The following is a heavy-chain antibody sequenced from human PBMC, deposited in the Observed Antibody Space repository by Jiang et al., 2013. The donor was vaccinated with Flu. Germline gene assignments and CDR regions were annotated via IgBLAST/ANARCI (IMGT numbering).Heavy chain of an antibody. Sequence: FTVSSNYMSWVRQAPGKGLEWVSVIYSGGSTYYADSVKGRFTISRDNSKNTLYLQMNSLRAEDTAVYYCARGPRAASIAAAGYWYFDLWGRGTLVTVSS. V-gene: IGHV3-53*01. CDR1: FTVSSNY. D-gene: IGHD6-13*01. J-gene: IGHJ2*01. CDR2: IYSGGST. CDR3: ARGPRAASIAAAGYWYFDL.